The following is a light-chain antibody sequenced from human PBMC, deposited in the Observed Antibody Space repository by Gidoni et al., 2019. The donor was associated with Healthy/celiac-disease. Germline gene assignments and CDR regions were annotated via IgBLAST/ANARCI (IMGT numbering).Light chain of an antibody. J-gene: IGKJ2*01. Sequence: DIVMIQPPASLAVSLGERATINCNASQSVLYSSNNKNYLAWYQQKPGQPPKLLIYGASTRESGVPDRFSGSGSGTDFTLTISSLQAEDVAVYYCQQYYSTPYTFGQGTKLEIK. CDR3: QQYYSTPYT. V-gene: IGKV4-1*01. CDR1: QSVLYSSNNKNY. CDR2: GAS.